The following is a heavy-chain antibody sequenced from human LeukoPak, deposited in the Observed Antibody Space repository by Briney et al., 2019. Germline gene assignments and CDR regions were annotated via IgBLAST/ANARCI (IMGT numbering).Heavy chain of an antibody. D-gene: IGHD2-2*01. CDR1: GGSITTYY. J-gene: IGHJ2*01. CDR3: ARDSNSGSYCSSTSCPYWYFDL. V-gene: IGHV4-4*07. CDR2: IYTSGST. Sequence: SETLSLTCTVSGGSITTYYWNWFRQPAGKGLEWIGRIYTSGSTNYNPSLKSRVTMSVDTSKNQFSLKLSSVTAADTAVYYCARDSNSGSYCSSTSCPYWYFDLWGRGTLVTVSS.